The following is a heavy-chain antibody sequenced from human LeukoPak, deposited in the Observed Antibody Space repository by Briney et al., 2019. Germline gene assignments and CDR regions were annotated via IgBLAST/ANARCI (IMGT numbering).Heavy chain of an antibody. CDR3: ARAYSSSWYWNWFDP. V-gene: IGHV4-34*01. Sequence: SETLSLTCAVYGGSFSGYYWSWIRQPPGKGLEWIGEINHSGSTNYNPSLKSRVTISVDTSKNQFSLKMSSVTAADTAVYYCARAYSSSWYWNWFDPWGQGTLVTVSS. CDR2: INHSGST. CDR1: GGSFSGYY. D-gene: IGHD6-13*01. J-gene: IGHJ5*02.